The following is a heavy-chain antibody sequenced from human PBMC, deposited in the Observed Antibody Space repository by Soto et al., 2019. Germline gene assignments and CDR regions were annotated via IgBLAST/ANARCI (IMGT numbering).Heavy chain of an antibody. CDR3: ATKVRVTNYLYYGMDV. CDR1: GFRFNTSG. V-gene: IGHV3-30*03. D-gene: IGHD2-21*02. CDR2: IAFDGSQE. Sequence: SLRLSLAASGFRFNTSGIHRGRPAPGQGLEWVAVIAFDGSQEFYGDSVRGRFTISRDNSKNTLFLQMKSLTPEDTAVYYCATKVRVTNYLYYGMDVWGQGTTVTVSS. J-gene: IGHJ6*02.